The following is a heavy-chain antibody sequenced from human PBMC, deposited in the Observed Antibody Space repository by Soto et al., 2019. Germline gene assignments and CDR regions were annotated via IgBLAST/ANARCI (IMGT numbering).Heavy chain of an antibody. V-gene: IGHV1-69*02. D-gene: IGHD2-15*01. J-gene: IGHJ3*02. CDR1: GGTFSSYT. CDR3: ARRYCSGGSCYRGDAFDI. Sequence: ASVKVSCKASGGTFSSYTISWVRQAPGQGLEWMGRIIPILGIANYAQKFQGRVTITADKSTSTAYMELSSLRSEDTAVYYCARRYCSGGSCYRGDAFDIWGQGTMVTVSS. CDR2: IIPILGIA.